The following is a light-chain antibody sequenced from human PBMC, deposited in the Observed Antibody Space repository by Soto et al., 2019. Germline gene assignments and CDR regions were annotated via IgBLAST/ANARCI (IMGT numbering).Light chain of an antibody. Sequence: QSVLTQPPSVSAAPGQKVTISCSGSSSNIGNNYVSWYQHLPGAAPKLIIYDNDKRSSVIPDRFSGSKSGTSATLDINGLQTGDEADYYCGTWDSTLSGVFGTGTKVTVL. CDR2: DND. CDR3: GTWDSTLSGV. J-gene: IGLJ1*01. CDR1: SSNIGNNY. V-gene: IGLV1-51*01.